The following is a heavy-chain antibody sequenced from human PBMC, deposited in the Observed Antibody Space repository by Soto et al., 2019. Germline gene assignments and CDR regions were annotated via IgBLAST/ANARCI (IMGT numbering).Heavy chain of an antibody. Sequence: EVQLVESGGDLVQRGGSLRLSCVASGFTFSVYSMNWVRQAPGKGLEWFSYITSDTKTIKYADSVKGRFTMSRDNAKNSVYQQINSLRDEDTAVYFCARSVEGHFDYWGQGTVVTVSS. CDR1: GFTFSVYS. V-gene: IGHV3-48*02. CDR2: ITSDTKTI. D-gene: IGHD6-19*01. CDR3: ARSVEGHFDY. J-gene: IGHJ4*02.